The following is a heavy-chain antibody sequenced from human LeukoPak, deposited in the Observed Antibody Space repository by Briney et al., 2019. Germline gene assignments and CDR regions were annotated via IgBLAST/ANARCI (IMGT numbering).Heavy chain of an antibody. V-gene: IGHV3-23*01. Sequence: GGSLRLSCAASGFTFSSYAMSWVRQAPAKALEWVSAISGSGGSTYYADSVKGRFTISRDNSRNTLYLLMNGLSAEDTAVYFCAKCQGGVSYGDYSIYFYFAMDVWGQGTTVTVSS. D-gene: IGHD4-17*01. CDR1: GFTFSSYA. CDR2: ISGSGGST. J-gene: IGHJ6*02. CDR3: AKCQGGVSYGDYSIYFYFAMDV.